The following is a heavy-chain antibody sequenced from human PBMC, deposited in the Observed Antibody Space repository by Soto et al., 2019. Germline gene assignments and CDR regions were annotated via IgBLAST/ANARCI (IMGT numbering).Heavy chain of an antibody. CDR1: GYSFTNYW. D-gene: IGHD4-17*01. CDR2: IYPGGSDT. J-gene: IGHJ6*02. CDR3: ARLPTTVTTYYYYGMDV. V-gene: IGHV5-51*01. Sequence: PGESLKISCKASGYSFTNYWIGWVRQMPGKGLEWMGIIYPGGSDTRYSPSFQGQVTISADKSISTAYLQWSSLKASDTAMYYCARLPTTVTTYYYYGMDVWGQGTTVTVSS.